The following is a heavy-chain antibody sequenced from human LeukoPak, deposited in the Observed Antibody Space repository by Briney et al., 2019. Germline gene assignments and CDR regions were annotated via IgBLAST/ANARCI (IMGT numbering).Heavy chain of an antibody. V-gene: IGHV3-21*01. J-gene: IGHJ3*02. CDR2: IFRSGSYI. Sequence: GGSLRLSCAASGFTFNTYSMNWVRQAPGKVLEWVSFIFRSGSYIYYADSVKGRFTISRDNAENSLYLQMNSLRVEDTAVYYCARGPHLALDTDDAFDIWGQGTMVTVSS. D-gene: IGHD5-18*01. CDR3: ARGPHLALDTDDAFDI. CDR1: GFTFNTYS.